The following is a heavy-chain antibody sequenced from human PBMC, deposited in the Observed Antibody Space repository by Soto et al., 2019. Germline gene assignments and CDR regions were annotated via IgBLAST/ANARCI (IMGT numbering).Heavy chain of an antibody. CDR1: GFTFSNAW. V-gene: IGHV3-15*01. J-gene: IGHJ3*02. D-gene: IGHD2-21*01. CDR3: STIEMNIPHAFDI. Sequence: GSLRLSFAASGFTFSNAWMTWVRQAPGKGLECVGRIKSKTDGGTTDYAAPVKGRFTISRDDSKNTLFLQMNSLKTEDTAVYYCSTIEMNIPHAFDIWGQGTMVTVSS. CDR2: IKSKTDGGTT.